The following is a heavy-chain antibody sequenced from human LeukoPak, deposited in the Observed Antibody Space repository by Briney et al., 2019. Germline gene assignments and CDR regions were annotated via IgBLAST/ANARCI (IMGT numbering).Heavy chain of an antibody. CDR1: GFTFSSYG. D-gene: IGHD3-10*01. Sequence: GRSLRHSCAASGFTFSSYGMHWVRQAPGKGLEWVAVISYDGSNKYYANSVKGRFTISRDNSKNTLYLQMNSLRAEDTAVYYCPKDGIYYGSGTNWFDPWGQGTLVTVSS. V-gene: IGHV3-30*18. CDR2: ISYDGSNK. CDR3: PKDGIYYGSGTNWFDP. J-gene: IGHJ5*02.